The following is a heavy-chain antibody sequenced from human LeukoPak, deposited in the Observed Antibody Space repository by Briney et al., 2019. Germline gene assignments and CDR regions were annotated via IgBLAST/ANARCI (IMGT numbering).Heavy chain of an antibody. CDR1: GYTFSSYD. Sequence: GGSLTLPCAASGYTFSSYDMHWVRQAPVKGLEWVAVIWYDGSNQYYADSVKSRFTISRDTSKNTLSLQMNSLRAEDTAVYYCARGGSSWLTDNWFDPWGQGALFTVSS. V-gene: IGHV3-33*01. J-gene: IGHJ5*02. CDR3: ARGGSSWLTDNWFDP. CDR2: IWYDGSNQ. D-gene: IGHD6-13*01.